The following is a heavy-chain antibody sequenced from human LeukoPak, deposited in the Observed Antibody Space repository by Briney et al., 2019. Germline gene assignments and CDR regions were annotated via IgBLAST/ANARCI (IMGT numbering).Heavy chain of an antibody. J-gene: IGHJ4*02. CDR2: INPSGGST. Sequence: GASVKVSCKASGGTFSSYTISWVRQAPGQGLEWMGIINPSGGSTSYAQKFQGRVTMTRDTSTSTVYMELSSLRSEDTAVYYCARGLTYYYDSSGYPDYWGQGTLVTVSS. CDR1: GGTFSSYT. CDR3: ARGLTYYYDSSGYPDY. D-gene: IGHD3-22*01. V-gene: IGHV1-46*03.